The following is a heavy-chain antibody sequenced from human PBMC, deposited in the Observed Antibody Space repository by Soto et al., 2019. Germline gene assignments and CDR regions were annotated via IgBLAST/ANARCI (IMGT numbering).Heavy chain of an antibody. CDR1: GYTFTSYG. CDR2: ISAIIGNT. J-gene: IGHJ6*02. V-gene: IGHV1-18*01. Sequence: ASVKVSCKASGYTFTSYGISWVRQAPGQGLEWMGGISAIIGNTNYAQKFQGRVTITADESTSTAYMELSSLRSEDTAVYYCARDLGYCSGGSCYSLSYSGMDVWGQGTTVTVSS. CDR3: ARDLGYCSGGSCYSLSYSGMDV. D-gene: IGHD2-15*01.